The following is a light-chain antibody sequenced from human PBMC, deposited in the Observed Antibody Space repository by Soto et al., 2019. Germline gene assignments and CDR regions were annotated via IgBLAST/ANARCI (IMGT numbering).Light chain of an antibody. Sequence: AIQMTQSPSSLSASVGDRVTITCLASQFIRNDVAWYQQKPGKAPKLLIYVASSVQSGVPSRFSGGGSGTDFTFTISSLQPEDSATYYCLQDYDYPRMFGQGTKVDNK. V-gene: IGKV1-6*01. CDR1: QFIRND. J-gene: IGKJ1*01. CDR2: VAS. CDR3: LQDYDYPRM.